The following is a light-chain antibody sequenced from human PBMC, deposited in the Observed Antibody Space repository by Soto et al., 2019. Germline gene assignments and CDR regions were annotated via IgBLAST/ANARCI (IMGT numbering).Light chain of an antibody. Sequence: EIVLTQSPATLSLSPGERATLSCRASQSVGIDLAWYQQKPGQAPRLLIYTTAYSPTGIPARFSCSVSGTDFTLIISSLEAEDFALYYCQQRSSWPLTFGPGTTVDIK. CDR1: QSVGID. CDR2: TTA. V-gene: IGKV3-11*01. J-gene: IGKJ3*01. CDR3: QQRSSWPLT.